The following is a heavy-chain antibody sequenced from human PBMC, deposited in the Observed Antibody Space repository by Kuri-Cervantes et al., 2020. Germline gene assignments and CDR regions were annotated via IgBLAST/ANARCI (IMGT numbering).Heavy chain of an antibody. CDR3: ARDGRNILTGTENWFDP. V-gene: IGHV1-69*13. D-gene: IGHD3-9*01. CDR2: IIPIFGTA. CDR1: GGTFSSYT. J-gene: IGHJ5*02. Sequence: SVKVSCKASGGTFSSYTISWVRQAPGQGLEWMGRIIPIFGTANYAQKFQGRVTITADESTSTAYMELSSLRSEDTAVYYCARDGRNILTGTENWFDPWGQGTLVTVSS.